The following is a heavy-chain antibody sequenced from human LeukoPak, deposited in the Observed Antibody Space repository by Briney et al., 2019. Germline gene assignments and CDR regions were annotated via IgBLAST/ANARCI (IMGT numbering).Heavy chain of an antibody. CDR1: GFTFRIYW. CDR3: ARGYCTGSSCSRSY. J-gene: IGHJ4*02. D-gene: IGHD2-2*01. CDR2: IKQDGSDK. V-gene: IGHV3-7*01. Sequence: GGSLRLSCAASGFTFRIYWMNWVRPAPGKGLEWLANIKQDGSDKNYVDSVKGRFIISRDNAKNSLYLQMNSLRAEDTAVYYCARGYCTGSSCSRSYWGQGTLVTVSS.